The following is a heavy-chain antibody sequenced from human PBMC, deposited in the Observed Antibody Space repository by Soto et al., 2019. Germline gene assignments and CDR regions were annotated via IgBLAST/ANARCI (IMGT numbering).Heavy chain of an antibody. CDR1: GGTFSSYT. V-gene: IGHV1-69*02. Sequence: VQLVQSGAEVKKPGSSVKVSCKASGGTFSSYTISWVRQAPGQGLEWMGRIIPLLGIANYAQKFQGRVTITADKSTSTAYMELSSLRSEDTAVYYCAVCLQYWFDPWGQGTLVTVSS. CDR2: IIPLLGIA. CDR3: AVCLQYWFDP. D-gene: IGHD3-16*01. J-gene: IGHJ5*02.